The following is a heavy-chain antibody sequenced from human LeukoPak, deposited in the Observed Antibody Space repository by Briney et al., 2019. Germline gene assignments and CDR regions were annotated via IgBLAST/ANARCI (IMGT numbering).Heavy chain of an antibody. V-gene: IGHV1-18*01. Sequence: ASVKVSCKASGYTFTSYGISWVRQAPGQGLEWMGWISAYNGNTNYAQKFQGRVTMTEDTSTDTAYMELSSLRSEDTAVYYCATVSYYYDSSGPPFFDYWGQGTLVTVSS. J-gene: IGHJ4*02. CDR1: GYTFTSYG. D-gene: IGHD3-22*01. CDR2: ISAYNGNT. CDR3: ATVSYYYDSSGPPFFDY.